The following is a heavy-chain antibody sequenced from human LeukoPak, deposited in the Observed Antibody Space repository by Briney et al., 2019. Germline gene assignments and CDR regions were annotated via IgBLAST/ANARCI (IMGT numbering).Heavy chain of an antibody. CDR1: GGSISSGSYY. D-gene: IGHD4-23*01. CDR2: INTSGST. J-gene: IGHJ3*02. Sequence: SQTLSLTCTVSGGSISSGSYYWSWIRQPAGKGPEWIGRINTSGSTNYNPSLNSRVTISMDTSKNQFSLKLSSVTAADTAVYYCARGGLRWYPTGAFDIWGQGTMVTVSS. V-gene: IGHV4-61*02. CDR3: ARGGLRWYPTGAFDI.